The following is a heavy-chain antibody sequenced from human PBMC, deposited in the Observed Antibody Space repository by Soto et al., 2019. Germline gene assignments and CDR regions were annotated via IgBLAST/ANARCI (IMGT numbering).Heavy chain of an antibody. J-gene: IGHJ3*02. D-gene: IGHD3-22*01. V-gene: IGHV1-8*01. CDR1: GYTFTSYD. CDR3: ARVDSSGYYYVGGAFDI. CDR2: MNPNSGNT. Sequence: QVQLVQSGAEVKKPGASVKVSCKASGYTFTSYDINWVRQATGQGLEWMGWMNPNSGNTGYAQKFQGRVTMTRNTSLGTAYMELSSLRSEDTAVYYCARVDSSGYYYVGGAFDIWGQGTMVTVSS.